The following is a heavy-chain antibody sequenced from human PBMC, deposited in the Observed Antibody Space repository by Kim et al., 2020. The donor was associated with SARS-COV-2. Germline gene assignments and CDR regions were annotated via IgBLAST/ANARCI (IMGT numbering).Heavy chain of an antibody. CDR1: GYTLTTYY. V-gene: IGHV1-46*01. D-gene: IGHD2-15*01. CDR3: ARDAKDALDY. CDR2: INPSGGST. Sequence: ASVKVSCKASGYTLTTYYMHWVRQAPGQGLEWMGIINPSGGSTSYAQKFQGRVTMTRDTSTSTVYMELSSLRSEDTAVYYCARDAKDALDYWGQGTLVTVSS. J-gene: IGHJ4*02.